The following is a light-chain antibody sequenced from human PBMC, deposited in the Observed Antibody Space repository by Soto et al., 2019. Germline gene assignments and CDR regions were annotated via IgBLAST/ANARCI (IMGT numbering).Light chain of an antibody. J-gene: IGKJ1*01. CDR3: HEYHTWPWT. CDR1: QGLNRN. CDR2: GAS. V-gene: IGKV3-15*01. Sequence: ETVLTQSPATLSVSPGETATLSCTTSQGLNRNLAWYQQKLGQAPRVLIYGASTRAAGIPARFSGSGSGTEVILTISSLQSEDFAVYYCHEYHTWPWTFGQGTKVEIK.